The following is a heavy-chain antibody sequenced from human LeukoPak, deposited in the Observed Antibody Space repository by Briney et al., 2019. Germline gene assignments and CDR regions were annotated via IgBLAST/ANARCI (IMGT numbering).Heavy chain of an antibody. D-gene: IGHD3-9*01. CDR2: ISSGGST. CDR1: GFTVSSNY. Sequence: GGPLRLSCAASGFTVSSNYMSWVRQAPGKGLEWVSVISSGGSTYYADSVKGRFTISRDNSKNTLYLQMNSLRAEDTAVYYCARNYYDILTGVRNWGQGTLVTVSS. V-gene: IGHV3-53*01. CDR3: ARNYYDILTGVRN. J-gene: IGHJ4*02.